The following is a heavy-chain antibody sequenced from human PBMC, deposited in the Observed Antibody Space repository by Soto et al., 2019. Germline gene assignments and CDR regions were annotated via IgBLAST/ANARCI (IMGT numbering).Heavy chain of an antibody. V-gene: IGHV3-33*01. CDR3: ARASGDYQTWGYYYYGMDV. CDR1: GFTFSSYG. CDR2: IWYDGSNK. J-gene: IGHJ6*02. Sequence: GGSLRLSCAASGFTFSSYGMHWVRQAPGKGLEWVAVIWYDGSNKYYADSVKGRFTISRDNSKNTLYLQMNSLRAEDTAVYYCARASGDYQTWGYYYYGMDVWGQGTTVTVSS. D-gene: IGHD4-17*01.